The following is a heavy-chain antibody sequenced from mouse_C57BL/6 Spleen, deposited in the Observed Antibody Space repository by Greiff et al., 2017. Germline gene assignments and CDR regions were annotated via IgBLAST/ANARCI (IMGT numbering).Heavy chain of an antibody. CDR2: IRSKSNNYAT. CDR1: GFSFNTYA. CDR3: VRQTGSSSFAY. Sequence: EVKLQESGGGLVQPKGSLKLSCAASGFSFNTYAMNWVRQAPGKGLEWVARIRSKSNNYATYYADSVKDRFTISRDDSESMLYLQMNNLKTEDTAMYYCVRQTGSSSFAYWGQGTLVTVSA. D-gene: IGHD1-1*01. J-gene: IGHJ3*01. V-gene: IGHV10-1*01.